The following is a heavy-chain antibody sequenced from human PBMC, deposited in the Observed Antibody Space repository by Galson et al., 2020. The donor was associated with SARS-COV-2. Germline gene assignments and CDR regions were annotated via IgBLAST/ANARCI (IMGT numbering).Heavy chain of an antibody. CDR1: GYPFNTYG. J-gene: IGHJ3*01. D-gene: IGHD3-22*01. Sequence: ASVKVSCKASGYPFNTYGISWVRQAPGQGLEWMGWINGNDGYTKYSQRFQGRVTMTTDTSTTTAQMELRSLRSDDTAMYYCAREGGSSGYPGAFDFWGQGTMITVSS. V-gene: IGHV1-18*04. CDR3: AREGGSSGYPGAFDF. CDR2: INGNDGYT.